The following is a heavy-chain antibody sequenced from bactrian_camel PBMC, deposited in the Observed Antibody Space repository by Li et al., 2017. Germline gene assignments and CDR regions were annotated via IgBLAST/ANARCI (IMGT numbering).Heavy chain of an antibody. CDR2: IYLAGQWT. Sequence: HVQLVESGGGTVQAGGTLRLSCAVTGSTIRGSCVAWFRTAPGGEEREGIAGIYLAGQWTYYESYADSVKGRFTISQDYDKNMLYLQMNVLKPDDTAMYYCAVGANGCTATTWPSPSSYTYWGQGTQVTVS. J-gene: IGHJ4*01. CDR1: GSTIRGSC. D-gene: IGHD4*01. V-gene: IGHV3-3*01. CDR3: AVGANGCTATTWPSPSSYTY.